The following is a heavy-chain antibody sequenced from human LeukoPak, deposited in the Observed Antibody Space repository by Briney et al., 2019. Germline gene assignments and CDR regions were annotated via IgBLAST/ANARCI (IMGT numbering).Heavy chain of an antibody. Sequence: ASVKVSCTASGYTFTSYAMNWVRQAPGQGLEWMGWINTNTGNPTYAQGFTGRFVFSLDTSVSTAYLQISSLKAEDTAVYYCARAGAPVAGTRGAFDIWGQGTMVTVSS. D-gene: IGHD6-19*01. CDR1: GYTFTSYA. V-gene: IGHV7-4-1*02. J-gene: IGHJ3*02. CDR3: ARAGAPVAGTRGAFDI. CDR2: INTNTGNP.